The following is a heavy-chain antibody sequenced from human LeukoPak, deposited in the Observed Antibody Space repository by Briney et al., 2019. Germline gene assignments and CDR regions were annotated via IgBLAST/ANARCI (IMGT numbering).Heavy chain of an antibody. V-gene: IGHV3-7*01. J-gene: IGHJ3*02. CDR2: IKQDGSEK. D-gene: IGHD3-22*01. CDR3: ARDGPLYDSSGCYAFDI. CDR1: GFTFSSYW. Sequence: PGGSLRLSCAASGFTFSSYWMSWVRQAPGKGLEWVANIKQDGSEKYYVDSVKGRFTISRDNAKNSLYLQMNSLRAEDTAVYYCARDGPLYDSSGCYAFDIWGQGTMVTVSS.